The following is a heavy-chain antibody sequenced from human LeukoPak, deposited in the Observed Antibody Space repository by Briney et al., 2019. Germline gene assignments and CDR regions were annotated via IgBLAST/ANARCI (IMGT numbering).Heavy chain of an antibody. Sequence: ASVNVSCKASGYTFTGYYMHWVRQAPGQGREWIGWINPNRGGTNYAQKFHGRVTMTRDTSISTAYMELSRLRSDDTAVYYCASEYPTNYYASSSYYFAFDIWGQGTMVTVSS. CDR2: INPNRGGT. CDR3: ASEYPTNYYASSSYYFAFDI. D-gene: IGHD3-22*01. V-gene: IGHV1-2*02. J-gene: IGHJ3*02. CDR1: GYTFTGYY.